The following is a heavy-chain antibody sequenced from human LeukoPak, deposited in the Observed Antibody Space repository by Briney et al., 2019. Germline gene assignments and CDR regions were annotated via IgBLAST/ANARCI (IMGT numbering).Heavy chain of an antibody. J-gene: IGHJ4*02. CDR1: GDSVSSYY. V-gene: IGHV4-59*02. D-gene: IGHD4-17*01. CDR3: ARNGGDYVFDY. Sequence: SETLSLTCTVSGDSVSSYYLSWIRQPPGKGLEWIGYNSYSGSTNYNPSLKSRVTISVDTSKNQFSLKMSSVTAADTAVYYCARNGGDYVFDYWGQGTLVTVSS. CDR2: NSYSGST.